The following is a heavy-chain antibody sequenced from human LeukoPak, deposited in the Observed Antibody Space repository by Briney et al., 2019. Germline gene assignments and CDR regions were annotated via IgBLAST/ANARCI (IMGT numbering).Heavy chain of an antibody. D-gene: IGHD3-10*01. J-gene: IGHJ4*02. CDR3: ARGSSRRRRTYYCGSGFDY. CDR1: GYTFTSYG. Sequence: ASVKVSCKASGYTFTSYGISWVRQAPGQGLEWMGWISAYNGNTNYAQKLQGRVTMTTDTSTSTAYMELRSLRSDETAVYYCARGSSRRRRTYYCGSGFDYWGQGTLVTVSS. CDR2: ISAYNGNT. V-gene: IGHV1-18*01.